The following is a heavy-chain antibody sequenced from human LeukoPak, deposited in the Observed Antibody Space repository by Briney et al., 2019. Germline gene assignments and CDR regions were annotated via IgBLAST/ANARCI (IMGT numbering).Heavy chain of an antibody. V-gene: IGHV3-23*01. CDR2: ISGSGGST. J-gene: IGHJ3*02. CDR1: GFTFSSYA. CDR3: AKDRLRFGESGAFDI. Sequence: PGGSLRLSCAASGFTFSSYAMSWVRQAPGKGLEWVPAISGSGGSTYYADSVKGRFTISRDNSKNTLYLQMNSLRAEDTAVYYCAKDRLRFGESGAFDIWGQGTMVTVSS. D-gene: IGHD3-10*01.